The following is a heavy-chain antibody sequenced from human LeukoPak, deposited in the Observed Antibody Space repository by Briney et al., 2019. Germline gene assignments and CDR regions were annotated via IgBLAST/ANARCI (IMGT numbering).Heavy chain of an antibody. Sequence: GGSLRLSCAASGFTFSSYSMNWVRQAPGKGLEWVSSISSGSSYIYYADSVKGRFTISRDNAKNSLYLQMNSLRAEDTAVYYCARGALYDSSGYYYEAPDYWGQGTLVTVSS. J-gene: IGHJ4*02. V-gene: IGHV3-21*01. CDR3: ARGALYDSSGYYYEAPDY. CDR2: ISSGSSYI. CDR1: GFTFSSYS. D-gene: IGHD3-22*01.